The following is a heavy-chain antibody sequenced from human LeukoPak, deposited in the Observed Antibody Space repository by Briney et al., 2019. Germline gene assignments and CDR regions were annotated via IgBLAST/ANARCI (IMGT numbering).Heavy chain of an antibody. J-gene: IGHJ5*02. CDR1: GGSISSYY. D-gene: IGHD2-8*01. V-gene: IGHV4-4*07. CDR3: HIVLMVYSNWFDP. Sequence: SETLSLTCTVSGGSISSYYWSWIRQPAGKGLEWIGRIYTSGSTNYNPSLKSRVTMSVDTSKNQFSLKLSSVTAADTAVYYCHIVLMVYSNWFDPWGQGTLVTVSS. CDR2: IYTSGST.